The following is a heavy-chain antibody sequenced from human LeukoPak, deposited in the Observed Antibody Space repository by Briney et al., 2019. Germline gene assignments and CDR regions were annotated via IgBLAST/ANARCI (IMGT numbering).Heavy chain of an antibody. CDR3: AKGRVGANGYYYYGMDV. Sequence: GGSLRLSCAATGFTFNSFSMHWVRQAPGKGLEWVAVISYDGSNKYYADSVKGRFTISRDNSKNTLYLQMNSLRTEDTAVYYCAKGRVGANGYYYYGMDVWGQGTTVTVSS. V-gene: IGHV3-30*18. CDR2: ISYDGSNK. J-gene: IGHJ6*02. CDR1: GFTFNSFS. D-gene: IGHD1-26*01.